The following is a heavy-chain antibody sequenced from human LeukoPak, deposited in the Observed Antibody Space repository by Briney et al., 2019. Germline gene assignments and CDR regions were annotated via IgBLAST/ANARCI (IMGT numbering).Heavy chain of an antibody. CDR1: DYTFTSYG. J-gene: IGHJ4*02. CDR3: ARTVVTPYYFDY. CDR2: ISAYNGNT. Sequence: ASVKVSCKASDYTFTSYGISWVRQAPGQGLEWMGWISAYNGNTNYAQRLQGRVTMTTDTSTSTAYMELRSLRSDDTAVYYCARTVVTPYYFDYWGQGTLVTVSS. V-gene: IGHV1-18*01. D-gene: IGHD4-23*01.